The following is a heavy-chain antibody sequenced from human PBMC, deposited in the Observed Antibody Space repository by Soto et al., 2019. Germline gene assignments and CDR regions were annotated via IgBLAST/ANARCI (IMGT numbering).Heavy chain of an antibody. V-gene: IGHV4-31*03. CDR3: AIFDYYDSSGPY. D-gene: IGHD3-22*01. CDR2: LYYSGST. CDR1: GGSISSGGYY. J-gene: IGHJ4*02. Sequence: SETLSLTCTVSGGSISSGGYYWSCIRQHPGKGLEWIGYLYYSGSTYHNPSLKSRVTISVDTSKNQFSLKLRSVPAADTAVYYCAIFDYYDSSGPYWGQGTLVTVSS.